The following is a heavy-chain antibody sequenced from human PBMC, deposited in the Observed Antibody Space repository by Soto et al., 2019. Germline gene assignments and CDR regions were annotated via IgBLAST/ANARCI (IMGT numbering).Heavy chain of an antibody. CDR3: ARDSNDFWSGSRYGMDV. Sequence: PSETLSLTCTVSGGSISSYYWSWIRQPPGKGLEWIGYIYYSGSTYYNPSLKSRVTISVDTSKNQFSLKLSSVTAADTAVYYCARDSNDFWSGSRYGMDVWGQGTTVTVSS. J-gene: IGHJ6*02. V-gene: IGHV4-30-4*01. CDR2: IYYSGST. D-gene: IGHD3-3*01. CDR1: GGSISSYY.